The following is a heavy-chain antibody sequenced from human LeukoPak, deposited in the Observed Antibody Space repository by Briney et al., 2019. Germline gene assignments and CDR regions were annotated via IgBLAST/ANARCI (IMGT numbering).Heavy chain of an antibody. CDR1: GYTFTSYY. CDR2: INPSGGST. D-gene: IGHD6-13*01. Sequence: ASVKVSCKASGYTFTSYYMHWVRQAPGQGLEWMGIINPSGGSTSYAQKFQGRVTMTRDTSTSTVYMELSSLRSEDTAVYYCASAPGAAAGTWDQYFQHWGQGTLVTVSS. CDR3: ASAPGAAAGTWDQYFQH. V-gene: IGHV1-46*01. J-gene: IGHJ1*01.